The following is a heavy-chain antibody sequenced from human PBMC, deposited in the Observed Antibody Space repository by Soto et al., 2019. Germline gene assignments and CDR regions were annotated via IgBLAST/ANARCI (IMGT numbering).Heavy chain of an antibody. V-gene: IGHV3-53*01. CDR3: ARSGLISGYDLVHFDY. J-gene: IGHJ4*02. D-gene: IGHD5-12*01. Sequence: GGSLRLSCAASGFTVSSNYMSWVRQAPGKGLEWVSVIYSGGSTYYADSVKGRFTISRDNSKNTLYLQMNSLRAEDTAVYYCARSGLISGYDLVHFDYWGQGTLVTVSS. CDR1: GFTVSSNY. CDR2: IYSGGST.